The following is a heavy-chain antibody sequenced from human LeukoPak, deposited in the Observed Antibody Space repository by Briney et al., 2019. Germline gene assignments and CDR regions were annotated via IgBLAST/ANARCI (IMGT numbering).Heavy chain of an antibody. Sequence: ASVKVSCKASGYTFTSYDINWVRQATGQGLEWMGWMSPNSGNTGYAQKFQGRVTITRNTSISTAYMELSSLRSEDTAVYYCARVLGYCSSTSCYTGYYYYYYMDVWGKGTTVTVSS. J-gene: IGHJ6*03. CDR3: ARVLGYCSSTSCYTGYYYYYYMDV. CDR2: MSPNSGNT. CDR1: GYTFTSYD. V-gene: IGHV1-8*03. D-gene: IGHD2-2*02.